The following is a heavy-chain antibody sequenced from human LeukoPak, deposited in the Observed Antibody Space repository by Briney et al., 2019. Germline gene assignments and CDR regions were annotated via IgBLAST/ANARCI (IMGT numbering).Heavy chain of an antibody. J-gene: IGHJ4*02. CDR3: ARVDTSHLRYFDS. Sequence: GGSLRLSCAASGFTFSTHAINWVRQAPGKGLEWISAISQSGNTIYYADSVKGRFIISRDNSKNTLYLQLNSLRAEDTAVYYCARVDTSHLRYFDSWGQGTLVTVSS. D-gene: IGHD3-16*01. V-gene: IGHV3-23*01. CDR1: GFTFSTHA. CDR2: ISQSGNTI.